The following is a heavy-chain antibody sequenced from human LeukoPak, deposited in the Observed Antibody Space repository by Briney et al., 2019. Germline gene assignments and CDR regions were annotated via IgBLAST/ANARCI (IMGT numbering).Heavy chain of an antibody. D-gene: IGHD3-10*01. CDR3: AWFPYSGPFDY. J-gene: IGHJ4*02. V-gene: IGHV1-18*01. Sequence: ASVKVSCKASGYTVTSYGISWVRQAPGQGLEWMGWISAYNGNRHYAQKLQGRVTMTTDTSTSTAYLELRSLRSDDTAVYYCAWFPYSGPFDYWGQGTLVTVSS. CDR2: ISAYNGNR. CDR1: GYTVTSYG.